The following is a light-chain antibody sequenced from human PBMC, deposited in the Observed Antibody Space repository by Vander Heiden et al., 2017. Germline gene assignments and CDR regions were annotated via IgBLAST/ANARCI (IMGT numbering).Light chain of an antibody. CDR2: AAS. CDR3: QQANSFPPGFT. Sequence: DIQMTQSPSSVSASVGDRVTITCRASQGISNWLAWYQQKPGKAPKLLINAASSLQSGVPSRFSGSGSGTDFTLTISSLQPEDSATYYCQQANSFPPGFTFGPGTKVDIK. CDR1: QGISNW. V-gene: IGKV1D-12*01. J-gene: IGKJ3*01.